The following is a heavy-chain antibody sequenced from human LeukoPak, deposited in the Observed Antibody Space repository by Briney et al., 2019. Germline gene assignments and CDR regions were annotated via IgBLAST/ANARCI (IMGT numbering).Heavy chain of an antibody. J-gene: IGHJ6*02. CDR3: ARGLVIAMGSSYYQYGMDV. CDR2: ISSSSSYI. CDR1: GFTFSSYS. D-gene: IGHD3-9*01. Sequence: GGSLRLSCAASGFTFSSYSVNWVRQAPGKGLEWVSSISSSSSYIYYADSVKGRFTISRDNAKNSLYLQMNSLRAEDTAVYYCARGLVIAMGSSYYQYGMDVWGQGTTITVSS. V-gene: IGHV3-21*01.